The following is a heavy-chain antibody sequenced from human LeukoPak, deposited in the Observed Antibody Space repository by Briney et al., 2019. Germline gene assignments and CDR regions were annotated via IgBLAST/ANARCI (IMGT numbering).Heavy chain of an antibody. CDR2: ISSSSSYI. V-gene: IGHV3-21*01. Sequence: GGSLRLSCAASGFTFSSYSMNWVRQAPGKGLEWVSSISSSSSYIYYADSVKGRLTISRDNAKNSLYPQMNSLRAEDTAVYYCARDPPLGYCSGGSCYFDYWGQGTLVTVSS. D-gene: IGHD2-15*01. CDR1: GFTFSSYS. J-gene: IGHJ4*02. CDR3: ARDPPLGYCSGGSCYFDY.